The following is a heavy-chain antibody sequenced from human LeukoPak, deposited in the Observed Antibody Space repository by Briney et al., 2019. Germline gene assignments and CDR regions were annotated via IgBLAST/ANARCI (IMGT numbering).Heavy chain of an antibody. CDR3: AKDLIVEGASDY. D-gene: IGHD1-26*01. V-gene: IGHV3-23*01. CDR2: ISGSGGST. Sequence: SGGSLRLPCAASGFTFSSYAMSWVRQAPGKGLEWVSAISGSGGSTYYADSVKGRFTISRDNSKNTLYLQMNSLRAEDTAVYYCAKDLIVEGASDYWGQGTLVTVPS. CDR1: GFTFSSYA. J-gene: IGHJ4*02.